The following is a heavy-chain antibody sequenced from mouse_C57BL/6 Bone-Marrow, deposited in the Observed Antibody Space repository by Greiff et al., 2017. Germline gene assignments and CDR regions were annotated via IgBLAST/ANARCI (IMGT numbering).Heavy chain of an antibody. CDR2: INPNNGGT. Sequence: EVQLQQSGPELVKPGASVKISCKASGYTFTDYYMNWVKQSHGKSLEWIGDINPNNGGTSYNQKFKGKATLTVDKSSSTAYMGLRSLTSEDSAVYYCARLGDYDSDYSGQSTTLTDSS. J-gene: IGHJ2*01. CDR3: ARLGDYDSDY. V-gene: IGHV1-26*01. CDR1: GYTFTDYY. D-gene: IGHD2-4*01.